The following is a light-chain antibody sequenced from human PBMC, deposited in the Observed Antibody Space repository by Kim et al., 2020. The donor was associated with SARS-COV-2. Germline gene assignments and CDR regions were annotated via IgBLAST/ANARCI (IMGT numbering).Light chain of an antibody. CDR1: SLRTYY. V-gene: IGLV3-19*01. CDR3: NSRDSSGNHYV. Sequence: SSELTQDPAVSVALGQTVRITCQGDSLRTYYASWYQQKPGQAPVLVIYGKNNRPSGIPDRFSGSRSGNTASLTITGDQAEDEADYYCNSRDSSGNHYVFG. J-gene: IGLJ1*01. CDR2: GKN.